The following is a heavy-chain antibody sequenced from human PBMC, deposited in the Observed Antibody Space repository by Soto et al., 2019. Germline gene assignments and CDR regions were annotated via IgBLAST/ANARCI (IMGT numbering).Heavy chain of an antibody. D-gene: IGHD3-16*01. Sequence: PGGSLRLSCAASGFTFSSYAMSWVRQAPGKGLEWVSAISGSGGSTYYADSVKGRFTISRDNSKNTLYLQMNSLRAEDTAVYYCAKLGMWPHGYYYGMDVWGQGTTVTVSS. J-gene: IGHJ6*02. CDR3: AKLGMWPHGYYYGMDV. CDR2: ISGSGGST. V-gene: IGHV3-23*01. CDR1: GFTFSSYA.